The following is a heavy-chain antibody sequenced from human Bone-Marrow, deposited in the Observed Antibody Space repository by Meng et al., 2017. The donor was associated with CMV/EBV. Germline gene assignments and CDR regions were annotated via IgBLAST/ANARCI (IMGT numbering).Heavy chain of an antibody. Sequence: GGSLRLSCAASGFTVSSKYMTWVRQTPGKGLEWVSVIYRDGSTYYADSVKGRFTISRDNSKNTLNLQMNCLIPADTAVYYCARVDSGWLHIDYWGQGTLVTVSS. CDR3: ARVDSGWLHIDY. CDR2: IYRDGST. CDR1: GFTVSSKY. D-gene: IGHD6-19*01. J-gene: IGHJ4*02. V-gene: IGHV3-53*01.